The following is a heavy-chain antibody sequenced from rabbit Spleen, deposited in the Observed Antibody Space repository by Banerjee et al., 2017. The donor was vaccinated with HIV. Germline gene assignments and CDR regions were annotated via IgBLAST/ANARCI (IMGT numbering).Heavy chain of an antibody. V-gene: IGHV1S40*01. Sequence: QSLQESGGDLFQPGASLTLTCTASGFSLSNNDVMCWVRQAPGKGPEWIACIYIGAGRTYYASWAKGRFTISKTSSTTVTLQMTSLTVADTATYFCARGFYSGDDYLALWGPGTLVTVS. CDR3: ARGFYSGDDYLAL. J-gene: IGHJ4*01. D-gene: IGHD1-1*01. CDR2: IYIGAGRT. CDR1: GFSLSNNDV.